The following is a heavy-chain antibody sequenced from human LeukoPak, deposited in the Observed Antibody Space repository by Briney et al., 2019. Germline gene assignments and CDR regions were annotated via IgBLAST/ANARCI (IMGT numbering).Heavy chain of an antibody. CDR3: ARGRNDNGGMFFDS. Sequence: ASGTLSLTCTVSGGPMRSYYWSWIRQAPGKGLEWIGFISYSGYTSYSPSLKSRVAISVDTSKSQFSLRLNSMTAADTAIYYCARGRNDNGGMFFDSWAQGTLVTVSS. CDR1: GGPMRSYY. CDR2: ISYSGYT. J-gene: IGHJ4*02. D-gene: IGHD4-23*01. V-gene: IGHV4-59*01.